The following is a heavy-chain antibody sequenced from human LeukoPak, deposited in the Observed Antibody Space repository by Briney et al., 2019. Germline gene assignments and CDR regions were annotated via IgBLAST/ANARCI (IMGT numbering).Heavy chain of an antibody. CDR2: INHSGST. V-gene: IGHV4-34*01. CDR3: ARTRYFDWLRNQPYYFDY. D-gene: IGHD3-9*01. Sequence: SETLSLTCAVYGGSFSGYYWSWIRQPPGKGLEWIREINHSGSTNYNPSLKSRVTISVDTSKNQFSLKLSSVTAADTAVYYCARTRYFDWLRNQPYYFDYWGQGTLVTVSS. J-gene: IGHJ4*02. CDR1: GGSFSGYY.